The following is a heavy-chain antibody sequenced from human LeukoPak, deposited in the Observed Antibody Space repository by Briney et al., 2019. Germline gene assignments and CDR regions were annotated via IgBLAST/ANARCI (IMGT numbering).Heavy chain of an antibody. J-gene: IGHJ6*03. CDR1: GFTFSNYG. V-gene: IGHV3-30*03. CDR2: ISYDGSNK. Sequence: GGSLRLSCAASGFTFSNYGMHWVRQAPGKGLDWVAVISYDGSNKYYADSVKGRFTISRDNAKNSLYLQMNSLRAEDTAVYYCARVSDEGVYLNYYYYYYMDVWGKGTTVTISS. CDR3: ARVSDEGVYLNYYYYYYMDV. D-gene: IGHD2-8*01.